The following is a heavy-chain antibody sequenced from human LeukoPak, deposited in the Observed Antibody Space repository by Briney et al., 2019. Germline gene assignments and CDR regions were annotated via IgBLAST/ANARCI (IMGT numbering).Heavy chain of an antibody. CDR3: AKSDIVWLGEPEGAFDI. Sequence: GGSLRLSCAASGSTFSNFSTHWVREAPGKGLEWVAVVSYDGSNKYYADSVKGRFTISRDNSKNTLYLQMNSLRAEDTAVYYCAKSDIVWLGEPEGAFDIWGQGTMVTVSS. CDR2: VSYDGSNK. CDR1: GSTFSNFS. D-gene: IGHD3-10*01. V-gene: IGHV3-30*18. J-gene: IGHJ3*02.